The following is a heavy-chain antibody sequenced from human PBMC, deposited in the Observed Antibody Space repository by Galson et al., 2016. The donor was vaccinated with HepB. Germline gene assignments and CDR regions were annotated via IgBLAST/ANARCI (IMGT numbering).Heavy chain of an antibody. CDR1: GGSMSSGSYY. D-gene: IGHD3-10*01. Sequence: TLSLTCKVSGGSMSSGSYYWSWIRQSAGKGLEWIGRIYTSGNTNYNPSLKSRVAMSVDTSKNQFSLKLNSVTAADTAVYYCARVFPVESGLASYYYYMDVWGRGTTVTVSS. CDR2: IYTSGNT. J-gene: IGHJ6*03. V-gene: IGHV4-61*02. CDR3: ARVFPVESGLASYYYYMDV.